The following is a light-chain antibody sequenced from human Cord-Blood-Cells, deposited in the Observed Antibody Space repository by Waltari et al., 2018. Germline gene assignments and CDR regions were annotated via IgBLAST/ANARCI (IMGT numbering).Light chain of an antibody. CDR1: SSDVGGYNY. CDR3: SSYTSSSTWV. J-gene: IGLJ3*02. CDR2: DVS. V-gene: IGLV2-14*01. Sequence: QSALTQPASVSGSPGQSITISCTGTSSDVGGYNYVSWYQQHPGKAPKLMIYDVSNRPSGFSNRFSGSKSGNTASLTISGRQAEYEADYYCSSYTSSSTWVFGGGTKLTVL.